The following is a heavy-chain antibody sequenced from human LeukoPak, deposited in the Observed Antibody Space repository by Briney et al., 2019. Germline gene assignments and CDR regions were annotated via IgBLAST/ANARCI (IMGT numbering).Heavy chain of an antibody. CDR1: GYSISSGYY. Sequence: PSETLSLTCTVSGYSISSGYYWGWIRQPPGKGLEWIGEINHSGSTNYNPSLKSRVTISVDTSKNQFSLKLSSVTAADTAVYYCARNYYGSGILPYWGQGTLVTVSS. D-gene: IGHD3-10*01. CDR3: ARNYYGSGILPY. V-gene: IGHV4-38-2*02. CDR2: INHSGST. J-gene: IGHJ4*02.